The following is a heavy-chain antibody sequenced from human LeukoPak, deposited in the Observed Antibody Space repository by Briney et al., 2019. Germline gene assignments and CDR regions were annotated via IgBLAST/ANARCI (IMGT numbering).Heavy chain of an antibody. J-gene: IGHJ4*02. V-gene: IGHV4-59*13. CDR1: GGSISSFY. CDR2: IHHSGGT. Sequence: SETLSLTCTVSGGSISSFYWSWIRQPPGKELEWIGHIHHSGGTNYNSSLKSRVSISLDMSKNQFSLKLNSVTAADTAMYYCASGPGGRDYWGQGTLVTVSS. D-gene: IGHD3-10*01. CDR3: ASGPGGRDY.